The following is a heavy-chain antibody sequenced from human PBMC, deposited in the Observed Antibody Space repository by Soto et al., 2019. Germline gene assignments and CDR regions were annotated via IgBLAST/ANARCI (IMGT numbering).Heavy chain of an antibody. Sequence: QVQLQPWGAGLLKPSETLSLTCAVYGGSFSGYYWSWIRQPPGKGLEWIGEINHTGSTNYNPSLKSRVTISVDTSKNQFSLKLSSVSAADTAVYYCARMVRGVIHYWGQGTLVTVSS. D-gene: IGHD3-10*01. CDR1: GGSFSGYY. CDR3: ARMVRGVIHY. V-gene: IGHV4-34*01. J-gene: IGHJ4*02. CDR2: INHTGST.